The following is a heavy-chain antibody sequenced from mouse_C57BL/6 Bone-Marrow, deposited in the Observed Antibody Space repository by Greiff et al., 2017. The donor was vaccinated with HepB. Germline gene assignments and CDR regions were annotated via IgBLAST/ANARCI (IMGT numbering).Heavy chain of an antibody. V-gene: IGHV3-6*01. CDR2: ISYDGSN. Sequence: EVKLQESGPGLVKPSQSLSLTCSVTGYSITSGYYWNWIRQFPGNKLEWMGYISYDGSNNYNPSLKNRISITRDTSKNQFFLKLNSVTTEDTATYYCASHGYFDYWGQGTTLTVSS. J-gene: IGHJ2*01. CDR1: GYSITSGYY. CDR3: ASHGYFDY. D-gene: IGHD1-1*02.